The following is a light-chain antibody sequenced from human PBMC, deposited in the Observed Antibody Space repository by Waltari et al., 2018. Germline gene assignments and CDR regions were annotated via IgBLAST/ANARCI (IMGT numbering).Light chain of an antibody. Sequence: ELVFKQPRGPLSLSQGETATLTCRASQSIGSYLVWYQQKPGKAPRLLIYGASSRAPGISDRFSGSGSGTDFSLTISRLEPEDFAVYYCQNHDRLPVVFGQGTKVEIK. CDR1: QSIGSY. CDR2: GAS. V-gene: IGKV3-20*01. CDR3: QNHDRLPVV. J-gene: IGKJ1*01.